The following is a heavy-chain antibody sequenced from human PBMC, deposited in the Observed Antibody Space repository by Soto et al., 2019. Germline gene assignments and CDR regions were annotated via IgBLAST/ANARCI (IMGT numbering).Heavy chain of an antibody. CDR1: GGSISSYY. CDR3: ARARYSGRQNYYYYMDV. J-gene: IGHJ6*03. Sequence: SETLSLTCTVSGGSISSYYWSLILQPPGKGLEWIGYIYYSGSTNYNPSLKSRVTISVDTSKNQFSLKLSSVTAADTAVYYCARARYSGRQNYYYYMDVWGKGTTVTVSS. D-gene: IGHD5-12*01. V-gene: IGHV4-59*01. CDR2: IYYSGST.